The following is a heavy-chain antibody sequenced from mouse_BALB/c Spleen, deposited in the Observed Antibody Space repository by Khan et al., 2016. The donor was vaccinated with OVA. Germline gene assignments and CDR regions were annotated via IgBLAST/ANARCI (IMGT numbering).Heavy chain of an antibody. J-gene: IGHJ4*01. CDR1: GFTFSTYA. CDR3: ARHLSTATGDYYGMDY. Sequence: EVELVESGGGLVKPGGSLKLSCAASGFTFSTYAMSWVRQTPEKRLEWVATISRGGNYTYYPDSVKGRFTISRDNAKKTQYLQMTSLRSEDTAMYYCARHLSTATGDYYGMDYWGQGTSVTVSS. V-gene: IGHV5-9-3*01. CDR2: ISRGGNYT. D-gene: IGHD1-2*01.